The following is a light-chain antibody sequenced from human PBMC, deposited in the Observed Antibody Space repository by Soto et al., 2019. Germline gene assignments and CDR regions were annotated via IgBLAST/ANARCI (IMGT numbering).Light chain of an antibody. CDR1: QRVSSS. Sequence: DIQMTQSPSTLSASVGDRVTITCRASQRVSSSLAWYQQKPGKAPRRLIYFASNLESGVPSRFSGSGSGTEFTLTISSLQPDDFASYYCQQYHTYSRTFGQGNKVEIK. V-gene: IGKV1-5*01. J-gene: IGKJ1*01. CDR2: FAS. CDR3: QQYHTYSRT.